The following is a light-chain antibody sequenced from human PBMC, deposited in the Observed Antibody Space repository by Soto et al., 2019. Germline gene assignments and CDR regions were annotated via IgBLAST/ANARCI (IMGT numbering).Light chain of an antibody. CDR3: QQLNTLPFT. J-gene: IGKJ1*01. CDR2: EAS. CDR1: HDISTY. Sequence: IQVTQSPSSLSASVGDRVTVTCRASHDISTYLAWYQQKPGKAPKLMIYEASTLQSGVPSRFSGSGSGTEFTLTISGLLPEDFATYHCQQLNTLPFTFGQGTKVDIK. V-gene: IGKV1-9*01.